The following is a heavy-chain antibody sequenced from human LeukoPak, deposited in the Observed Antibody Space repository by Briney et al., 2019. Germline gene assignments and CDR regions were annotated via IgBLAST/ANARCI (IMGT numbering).Heavy chain of an antibody. CDR3: ARVPLRSTWSTYYNALDV. CDR1: GYSFTSYA. CDR2: ISAYNGNT. J-gene: IGHJ6*02. Sequence: ASMKVSCKASGYSFTSYAINWVRQAPGQGLEWMGWISAYNGNTDYAQKFQGRVTMTTDTSTSTAYMELRSLTSDDTAVYYCARVPLRSTWSTYYNALDVWGQGTTVTVSS. D-gene: IGHD6-13*01. V-gene: IGHV1-18*01.